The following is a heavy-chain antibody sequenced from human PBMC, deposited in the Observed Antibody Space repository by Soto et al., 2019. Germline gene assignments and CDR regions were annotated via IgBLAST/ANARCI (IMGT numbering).Heavy chain of an antibody. CDR1: GFTFSSYA. J-gene: IGHJ6*02. Sequence: GGSLRLSCAASGFTFSSYAMHWVRQAPGKGLEWVAVISYDGSNKYYADSVKGRFTISRDNSKNTLYLQMNSLRAEDTAVYYCARDRLGGSYYYYYGMDVWGQGTTVTVSS. D-gene: IGHD1-26*01. CDR2: ISYDGSNK. CDR3: ARDRLGGSYYYYYGMDV. V-gene: IGHV3-30-3*01.